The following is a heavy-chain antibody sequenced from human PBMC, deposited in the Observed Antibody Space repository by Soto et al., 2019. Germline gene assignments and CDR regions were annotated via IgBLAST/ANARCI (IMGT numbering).Heavy chain of an antibody. Sequence: SETLSLTCTVSGGSFSTYYWNWIRQPPGKGLEWIGYIYYSGSTYYNPSLNSRVTVSVDTSKNQFSLKVTSVTAADTAVYYCARLHGYCISSSCHGHYAMDVWGQGTTVTVSS. CDR3: ARLHGYCISSSCHGHYAMDV. D-gene: IGHD2-2*01. CDR1: GGSFSTYY. J-gene: IGHJ6*02. CDR2: IYYSGST. V-gene: IGHV4-59*04.